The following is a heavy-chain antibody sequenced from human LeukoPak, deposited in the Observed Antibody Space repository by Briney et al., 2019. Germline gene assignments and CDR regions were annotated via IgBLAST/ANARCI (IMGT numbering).Heavy chain of an antibody. V-gene: IGHV1-8*01. Sequence: SVKVSCKASGYTFTNYDINWVRQATGRGLEWMGWMNPNSGNTGYAQKFQGRVTMTRNTSISTAYMELSSLRSEDTAVYYCAKSYDSSGYYSFEYFHPWGQGTLVTVSS. CDR3: AKSYDSSGYYSFEYFHP. CDR1: GYTFTNYD. D-gene: IGHD3-22*01. CDR2: MNPNSGNT. J-gene: IGHJ1*01.